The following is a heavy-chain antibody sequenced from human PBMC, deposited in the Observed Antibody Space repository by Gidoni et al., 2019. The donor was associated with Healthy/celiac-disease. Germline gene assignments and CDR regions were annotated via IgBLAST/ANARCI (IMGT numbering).Heavy chain of an antibody. J-gene: IGHJ6*02. CDR3: ASRGGLWFGTYGMDV. CDR2: INHSGST. D-gene: IGHD3-10*01. Sequence: QVQLQQWGAGLLKPSETLSLTCAVYGGSFSGYYWSWIRQPPGKGLEWIGEINHSGSTNYNPSLKSRVTISVDTSKNQFSLKLSSVTAADTAVYYCASRGGLWFGTYGMDVWGQGTTVTVSS. CDR1: GGSFSGYY. V-gene: IGHV4-34*01.